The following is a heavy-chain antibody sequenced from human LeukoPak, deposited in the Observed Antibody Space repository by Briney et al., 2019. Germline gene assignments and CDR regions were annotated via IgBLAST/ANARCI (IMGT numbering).Heavy chain of an antibody. V-gene: IGHV4-31*03. CDR2: VFYSAST. CDR3: ARDGRFSTYMDV. CDR1: GDSIGSGDNY. Sequence: PSETLSLTCTVSGDSIGSGDNYWSWVRQHPEKGLEWIGYVFYSASTYYHPSLKSRATISVDTSKNQFSLKLSSVTAADTAVYYCARDGRFSTYMDVWGKGTTVTVSS. J-gene: IGHJ6*03. D-gene: IGHD3-3*01.